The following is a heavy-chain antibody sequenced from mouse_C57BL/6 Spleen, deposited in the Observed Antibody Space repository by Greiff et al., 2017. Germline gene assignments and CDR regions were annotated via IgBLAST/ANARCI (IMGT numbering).Heavy chain of an antibody. J-gene: IGHJ1*03. V-gene: IGHV5-2*01. Sequence: EVKLMESGGGLVQPGESLKLSCESTEYEFPSYDMSWVRKTPEKRLELVAAINRDGGSTYYPDTMERRFIISRDNTKKTLYLQLSSLRSEDTALSYGAGRCAYWYFDVWGTGTTVTVSS. CDR3: AGRCAYWYFDV. CDR2: INRDGGST. CDR1: EYEFPSYD.